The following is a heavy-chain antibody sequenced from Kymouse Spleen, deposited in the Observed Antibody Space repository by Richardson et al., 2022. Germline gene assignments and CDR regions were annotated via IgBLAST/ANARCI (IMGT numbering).Heavy chain of an antibody. CDR2: ISWNSGSI. Sequence: EVQLVESGGGLVQPGRSLRLSCAASGFTFDDYAMHWVRQAPGKGLEWVSGISWNSGSIGYADSVKGRFTISRDNAKNSLYLQMNSLRAEDTALYYCAKDTGTTVTDYYYGMDVWGQGTTVTVSS. CDR1: GFTFDDYA. J-gene: IGHJ6*02. V-gene: IGHV3-9*01. CDR3: AKDTGTTVTDYYYGMDV. D-gene: IGHD1-14*01.